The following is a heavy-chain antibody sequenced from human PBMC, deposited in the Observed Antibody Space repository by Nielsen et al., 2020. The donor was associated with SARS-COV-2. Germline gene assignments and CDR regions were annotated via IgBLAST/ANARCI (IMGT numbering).Heavy chain of an antibody. CDR3: AKDLERYGDYVLRGVGDAFDI. D-gene: IGHD4-17*01. J-gene: IGHJ3*02. Sequence: GSLKISCAASGFTFSSYAMSWVRQAPGKGLEWVSAISGSGGSTYYADSVKGRFTISRDNSKNTLYLQMNSLRAEDTAVYYCAKDLERYGDYVLRGVGDAFDIWGQGTMVTVSS. CDR2: ISGSGGST. CDR1: GFTFSSYA. V-gene: IGHV3-23*01.